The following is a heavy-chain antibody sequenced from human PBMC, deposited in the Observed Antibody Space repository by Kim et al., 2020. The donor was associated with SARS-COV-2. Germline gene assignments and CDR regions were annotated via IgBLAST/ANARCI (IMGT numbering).Heavy chain of an antibody. CDR2: IYHSGST. CDR3: ARMPFVLVPAALWHSGENWFDP. V-gene: IGHV4-4*02. CDR1: GGSISSSNW. J-gene: IGHJ5*02. Sequence: SETLSLTCAVSGGSISSSNWWSWVRQPPGKGLEWIGEIYHSGSTNYNPSLKSRVTISVDKSKNQFSLKLSSVTAADTAVYYCARMPFVLVPAALWHSGENWFDPWGQGTLVTVSS. D-gene: IGHD2-2*01.